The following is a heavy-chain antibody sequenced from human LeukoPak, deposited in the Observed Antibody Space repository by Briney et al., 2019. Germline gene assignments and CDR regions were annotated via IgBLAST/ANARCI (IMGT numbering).Heavy chain of an antibody. CDR2: ISGSGSNK. J-gene: IGHJ4*02. D-gene: IGHD6-19*01. CDR3: ATSQSSVAGIVAD. V-gene: IGHV3-11*04. CDR1: GFPFSDYF. Sequence: GGSLRLSCAVSGFPFSDYFMTWIRQAPGEGLEWVSYISGSGSNKYYADSVRGRFTISRDNAKNSLYLQMNSLRVEDTAVYYCATSQSSVAGIVADWGQGTLVTVSS.